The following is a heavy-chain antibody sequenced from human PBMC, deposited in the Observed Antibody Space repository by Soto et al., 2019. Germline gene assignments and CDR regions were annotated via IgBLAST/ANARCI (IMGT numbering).Heavy chain of an antibody. CDR3: AREVRRSNQFDH. CDR2: FDLENGET. CDR1: GYTLTELS. V-gene: IGHV1-24*01. J-gene: IGHJ4*02. D-gene: IGHD3-10*01. Sequence: ASVKVSCKVSGYTLTELSIHWVRQAPGEGLEWMGGFDLENGETIYAQRFQGRVTMTEESSADTPYMELSSLRSEDTAVYYCAREVRRSNQFDHWGQGTMVTVSS.